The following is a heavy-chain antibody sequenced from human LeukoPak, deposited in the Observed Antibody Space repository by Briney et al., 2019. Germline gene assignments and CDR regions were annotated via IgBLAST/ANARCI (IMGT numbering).Heavy chain of an antibody. CDR3: ARDHRRDYGDYHFDY. CDR2: IYTSGSI. V-gene: IGHV4-4*07. CDR1: VGSISSYY. J-gene: IGHJ4*02. Sequence: SETLSLTSIVSVGSISSYYWSWIRQPAGKGLEWIGRIYTSGSINYNPSLKSRVTMSEDTSKNQFSLKLTSLTAADTAVYYCARDHRRDYGDYHFDYWGQGTLVTVSS. D-gene: IGHD4-17*01.